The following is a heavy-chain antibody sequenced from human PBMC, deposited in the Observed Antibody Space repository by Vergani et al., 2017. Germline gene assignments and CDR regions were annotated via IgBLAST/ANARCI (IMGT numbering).Heavy chain of an antibody. CDR1: GFTFSNAW. CDR3: ARDNPYDFWSGYMMGAFDI. Sequence: EVQLVESGGGLVKPGGSLRLSCAASGFTFSNAWMSWVRQAPGKGLEWVGRITSKTDGGTTDYAAPVKGRFTISRDDSKNTLYLQMNSLNTEDTAVYYCARDNPYDFWSGYMMGAFDIWGQGTMVTVSS. D-gene: IGHD3-3*01. V-gene: IGHV3-15*01. J-gene: IGHJ3*02. CDR2: ITSKTDGGTT.